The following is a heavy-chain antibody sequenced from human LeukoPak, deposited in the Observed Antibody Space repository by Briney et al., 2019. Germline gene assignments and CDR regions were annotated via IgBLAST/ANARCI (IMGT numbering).Heavy chain of an antibody. V-gene: IGHV4-38-2*02. J-gene: IGHJ4*02. D-gene: IGHD6-13*01. CDR3: ARVTGYRIEDYFDY. CDR1: GYSISSGYY. CDR2: IYHSGST. Sequence: TTSETLSLTCTVSGYSISSGYYWGWIRQPPGQGLEWIGSIYHSGSTYYNPSLKSRVTISVDTSKNQFSLKLSSVTAADTAVYYCARVTGYRIEDYFDYWGQGTLVTVSS.